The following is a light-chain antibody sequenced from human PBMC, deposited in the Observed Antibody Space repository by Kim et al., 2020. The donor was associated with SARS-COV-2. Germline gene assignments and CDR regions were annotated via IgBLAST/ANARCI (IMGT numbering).Light chain of an antibody. V-gene: IGLV2-8*01. CDR2: EVI. Sequence: QSVDRASTGTSSNVGNYNNFSSYYQHPGKAPNIIIYEVIKRPSGGPHRLSGATYGNTASLTVSALQAEDEADYFCSTYAGSNNCVFGTGTKVTVL. CDR3: STYAGSNNCV. J-gene: IGLJ1*01. CDR1: SSNVGNYNN.